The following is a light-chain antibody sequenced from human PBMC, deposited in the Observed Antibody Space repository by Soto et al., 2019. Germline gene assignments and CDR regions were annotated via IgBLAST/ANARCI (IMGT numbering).Light chain of an antibody. Sequence: QSALTQPASVSGSPGQSIAISCTGTSSDVGGYNYVSWYQQHPGKAPKLMLYDVAIRPSGVSDRFSGTKSGNTASLTISGLQAEGEADYYCTSYTTSSTYVFGTGTKLTVL. CDR2: DVA. CDR1: SSDVGGYNY. V-gene: IGLV2-14*01. J-gene: IGLJ1*01. CDR3: TSYTTSSTYV.